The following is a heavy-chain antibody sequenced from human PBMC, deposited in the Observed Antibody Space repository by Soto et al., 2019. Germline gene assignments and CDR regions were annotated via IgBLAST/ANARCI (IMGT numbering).Heavy chain of an antibody. CDR2: IKQDGSEK. J-gene: IGHJ3*02. V-gene: IGHV3-7*01. CDR3: AIVGATTEIDAFDI. Sequence: GGSLRLSCAASGFTFSSYWMSWVRQAPGKGLEWVANIKQDGSEKYYVDSVKGRFTISRDNAKNSLYLQMNSLRAEDTAVHYCAIVGATTEIDAFDIWGQGTMVTVSS. CDR1: GFTFSSYW. D-gene: IGHD1-26*01.